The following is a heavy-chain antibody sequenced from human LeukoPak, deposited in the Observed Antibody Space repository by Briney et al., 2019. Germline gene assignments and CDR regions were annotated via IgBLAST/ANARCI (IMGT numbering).Heavy chain of an antibody. J-gene: IGHJ6*03. CDR3: ARAGNWNYDYYYYMDV. CDR1: GYTFSGYY. CDR2: INPNSGGT. Sequence: ASVKVSCKASGYTFSGYYMHWVRQAPGQGLEWMGWINPNSGGTNYAQKFQGRVTMTRDTSISTAYMELSRLRSDDTAVYYCARAGNWNYDYYYYMDVWGKGTTVTVSS. V-gene: IGHV1-2*02. D-gene: IGHD1-20*01.